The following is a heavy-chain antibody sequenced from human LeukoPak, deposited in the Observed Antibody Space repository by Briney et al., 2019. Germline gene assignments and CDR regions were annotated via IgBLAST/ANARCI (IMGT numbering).Heavy chain of an antibody. CDR1: GGSISSYF. CDR3: ARGASGNYHYFDY. CDR2: IYTSGST. D-gene: IGHD1-26*01. J-gene: IGHJ4*02. V-gene: IGHV4-4*07. Sequence: MSSETLSLTCTVSGGSISSYFWSWIRQPAGKGLEWIGRIYTSGSTYYNPSLKSRVTLSVDTSENQFSLKLSSVTAADTAVYYCARGASGNYHYFDYWGQGTLVTVSS.